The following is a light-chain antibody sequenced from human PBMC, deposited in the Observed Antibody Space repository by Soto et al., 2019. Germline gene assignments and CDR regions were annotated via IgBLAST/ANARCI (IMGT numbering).Light chain of an antibody. V-gene: IGKV1-39*01. CDR3: QQSFVSPWT. Sequence: DIQMTQSPSSLSASVGDRVTISCRASQNIHKYLNWYQQRPGKAPNLLVNEATSLETGVSSKFSGSGSGTEFTLTINSLQPEDFATYYCQQSFVSPWTFGQGT. CDR2: EAT. CDR1: QNIHKY. J-gene: IGKJ1*01.